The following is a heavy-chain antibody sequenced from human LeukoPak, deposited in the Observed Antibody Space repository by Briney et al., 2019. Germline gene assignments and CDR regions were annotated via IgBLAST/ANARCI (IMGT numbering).Heavy chain of an antibody. CDR3: AKGLINDWSALEN. D-gene: IGHD3-9*01. V-gene: IGHV3-23*01. Sequence: GGSLSLSCAASGFTFTSYAMTWVRQAPGKGREWVSAISGSGGTTYYADSVRGRFTISRDNSKNTLYLQMNSLRAEDTAVYYCAKGLINDWSALENWGQGTLVTVSS. CDR1: GFTFTSYA. CDR2: ISGSGGTT. J-gene: IGHJ4*02.